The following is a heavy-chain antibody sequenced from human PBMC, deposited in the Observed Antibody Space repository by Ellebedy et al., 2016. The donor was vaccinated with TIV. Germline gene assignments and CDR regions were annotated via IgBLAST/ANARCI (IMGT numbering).Heavy chain of an antibody. CDR2: IYYTGST. J-gene: IGHJ5*02. CDR3: ARWFGELLYVRWFDP. V-gene: IGHV4-39*01. D-gene: IGHD3-10*01. CDR1: GGSISRSSYY. Sequence: SETLSLTCTVSGGSISRSSYYWGWIRQSPQKGLEWIGSIYYTGSTFYNPSLKSRVAISADTSKSQFSLRLSSVTAADTAVYYCARWFGELLYVRWFDPWGQGTLVTVSS.